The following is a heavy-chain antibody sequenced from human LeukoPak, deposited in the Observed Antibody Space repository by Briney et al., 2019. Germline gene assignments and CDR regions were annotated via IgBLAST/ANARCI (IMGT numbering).Heavy chain of an antibody. CDR2: IRSKGYGGTT. J-gene: IGHJ4*02. Sequence: PGGSLRLSCSTSGFIFGDYTMTWVRQAPGKGLELVGFIRSKGYGGTTEYVASVKRRFTISIDDSTTIAHLQLNSMKAEDAGVYFCTVAGWKSAWREFFYWGQGTLVTVSS. CDR3: TVAGWKSAWREFFY. CDR1: GFIFGDYT. D-gene: IGHD3-10*01. V-gene: IGHV3-49*04.